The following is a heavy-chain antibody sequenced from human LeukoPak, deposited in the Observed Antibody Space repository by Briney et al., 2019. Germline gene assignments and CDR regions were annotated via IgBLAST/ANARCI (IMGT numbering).Heavy chain of an antibody. CDR1: GGTFSSYA. Sequence: SVKVSCKASGGTFSSYAISWVRQAPGQGLEWMGRIIPILGIANYAQKFQGRVTITADKSTSTAYMELSSLRSEDTAVYYCARDLTASPVGPSFFDYWGQGTLVTVPS. J-gene: IGHJ4*02. D-gene: IGHD3-16*01. CDR2: IIPILGIA. V-gene: IGHV1-69*04. CDR3: ARDLTASPVGPSFFDY.